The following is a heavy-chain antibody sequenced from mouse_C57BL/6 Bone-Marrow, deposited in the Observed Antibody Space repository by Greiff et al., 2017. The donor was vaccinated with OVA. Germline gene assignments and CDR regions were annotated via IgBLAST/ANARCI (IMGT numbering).Heavy chain of an antibody. CDR2: INPYNGGT. D-gene: IGHD1-1*01. V-gene: IGHV1-19*01. CDR1: GSTFTDYY. Sequence: VESGASVKMSCKASGSTFTDYYMNWVKQSHGKSLEWIGVINPYNGGTSYNQKFKGKATLTVDKSSSTAYMELNSLTSEDSAVYYCARSDYGSSHYYAMDYWGQGTSVTVSS. J-gene: IGHJ4*01. CDR3: ARSDYGSSHYYAMDY.